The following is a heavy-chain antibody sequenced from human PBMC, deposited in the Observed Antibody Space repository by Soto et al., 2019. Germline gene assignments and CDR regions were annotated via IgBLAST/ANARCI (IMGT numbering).Heavy chain of an antibody. J-gene: IGHJ6*02. D-gene: IGHD5-18*01. CDR1: GFTFSSYG. CDR2: IWYDGSNK. Sequence: QVQLVESGGGVVQPGRSLRLSCAASGFTFSSYGMHWVRQAPGKGLEWVAVIWYDGSNKYYADSVKGRFTISRDNSKNTLYLQMNSLRAEDTAVYYCARGGRRYSYGPWYGMDVWGQGTTVTVSS. CDR3: ARGGRRYSYGPWYGMDV. V-gene: IGHV3-33*01.